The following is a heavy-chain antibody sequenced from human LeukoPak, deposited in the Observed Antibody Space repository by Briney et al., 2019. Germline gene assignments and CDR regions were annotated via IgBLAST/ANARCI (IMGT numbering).Heavy chain of an antibody. D-gene: IGHD6-19*01. CDR3: VRAPGSGGFDS. Sequence: PGGSLRLSCATSGFILSGYDMHWVRQLTGNGLEWVSSIGNVADTYYSGSVKGRFVISRDNARNFVFLQINSLRAEDTAVYYCVRAPGSGGFDSWGQGAQVTVSS. V-gene: IGHV3-13*01. J-gene: IGHJ4*02. CDR2: IGNVADT. CDR1: GFILSGYD.